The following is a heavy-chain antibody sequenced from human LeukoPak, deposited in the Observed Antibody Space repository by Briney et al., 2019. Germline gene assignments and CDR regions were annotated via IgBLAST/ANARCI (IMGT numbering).Heavy chain of an antibody. D-gene: IGHD5-24*01. CDR2: VSESADRT. CDR3: ARRGADGWGFFDY. CDR1: GFTISTYV. Sequence: GGSLRLSCAASGFTISTYVMNWVRHAPRKGLEWVSSVSESADRTFYADSVKGRFTISRDNSKNTLYLEMSSLRVDDTAVYYCARRGADGWGFFDYWGQGILVTVSS. J-gene: IGHJ4*02. V-gene: IGHV3-23*01.